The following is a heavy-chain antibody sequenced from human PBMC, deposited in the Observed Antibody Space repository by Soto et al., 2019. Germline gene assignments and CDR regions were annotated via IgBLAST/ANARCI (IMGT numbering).Heavy chain of an antibody. D-gene: IGHD5-18*01. CDR3: ARDPGFGFGYSYAFAMDV. CDR1: GYTFSNYV. J-gene: IGHJ6*02. Sequence: ASVKVSCKASGYTFSNYVISWVRQGPGQGLEWMGWISGYNGNTHYEEKVQDRIKMTTGTSTSTTYLELRSLRSDDTAVYFCARDPGFGFGYSYAFAMDVWGQGTTVNVSS. V-gene: IGHV1-18*01. CDR2: ISGYNGNT.